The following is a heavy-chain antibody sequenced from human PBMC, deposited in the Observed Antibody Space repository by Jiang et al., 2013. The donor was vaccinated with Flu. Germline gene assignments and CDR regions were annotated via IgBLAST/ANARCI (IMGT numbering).Heavy chain of an antibody. V-gene: IGHV2-5*01. CDR3: ARRRGLWSSGNRPFFDI. CDR2: IYWNDDK. Sequence: VNWIRQPPGKALEWLALIYWNDDKRYSPSLKSRLTITKDTSKNLVVLTMTNMDPVDTATYYCARRRGLWSSGNRPFFDIWGQGTMVTVSS. D-gene: IGHD3-22*01. J-gene: IGHJ3*02.